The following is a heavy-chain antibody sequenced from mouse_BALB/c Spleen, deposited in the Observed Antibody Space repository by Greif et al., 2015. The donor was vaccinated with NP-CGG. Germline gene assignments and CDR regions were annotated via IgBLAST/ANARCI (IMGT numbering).Heavy chain of an antibody. CDR3: ARLLRYAMDY. CDR1: GYTFTSYW. CDR2: INPSTGYT. Sequence: VQLQQSGAELAKPGASVKMSCKASGYTFTSYWMHWVKQRPGQGLEWIGYINPSTGYTEYNQKFKDKATLTADKSSSTAYMQLSSLISEDSAVYYCARLLRYAMDYWGQGTSVTVSS. J-gene: IGHJ4*01. V-gene: IGHV1-7*01. D-gene: IGHD1-1*01.